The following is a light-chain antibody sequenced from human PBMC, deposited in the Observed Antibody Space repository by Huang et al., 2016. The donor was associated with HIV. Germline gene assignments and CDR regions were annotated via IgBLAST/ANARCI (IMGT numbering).Light chain of an antibody. J-gene: IGKJ1*01. CDR3: QQSYSSSWT. CDR1: QSISGY. CDR2: AAS. Sequence: DIQMTQSPSSLSASVGDRVTITCRASQSISGYLNWYQQKPGKAPKLLIYAASSLQRGVPSRFSGSGSGTDFTLTISSLQPEDFATYYCQQSYSSSWTFGQGTKVEIK. V-gene: IGKV1-39*01.